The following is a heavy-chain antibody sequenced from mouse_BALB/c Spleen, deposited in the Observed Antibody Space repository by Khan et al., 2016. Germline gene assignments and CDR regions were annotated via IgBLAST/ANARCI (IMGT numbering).Heavy chain of an antibody. CDR2: ITYSGST. D-gene: IGHD2-4*01. CDR1: GYSITSDYA. J-gene: IGHJ4*01. CDR3: ARGDYDGTYYGMDY. Sequence: EVQLQESGPGLVKPSQSLSLTCTVTGYSITSDYAWNWIRQFPGNKLEWMGYITYSGSTSYNPSLKSRISITRDTSKNQFFLQLKSVTTEDTATYYYARGDYDGTYYGMDYWGQGTSVTVSS. V-gene: IGHV3-2*02.